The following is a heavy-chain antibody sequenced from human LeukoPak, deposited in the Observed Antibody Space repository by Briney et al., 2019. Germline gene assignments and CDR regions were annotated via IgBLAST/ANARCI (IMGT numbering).Heavy chain of an antibody. D-gene: IGHD3-9*01. Sequence: GGSLRLSCEASGFTFSSYGMNSVRQAPGKGLEWVSYISTTGTTVYYTDSVKGRFTISRDNAKNSLYLQMNSLRAEDTAVYYCAREIWFYWGQGTLVTVSS. CDR1: GFTFSSYG. J-gene: IGHJ4*02. CDR2: ISTTGTTV. V-gene: IGHV3-48*03. CDR3: AREIWFY.